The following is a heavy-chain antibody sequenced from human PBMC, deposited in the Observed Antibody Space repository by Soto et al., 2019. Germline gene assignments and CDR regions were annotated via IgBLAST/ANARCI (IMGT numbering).Heavy chain of an antibody. CDR1: GGTFSSYA. CDR2: IIPIFGTA. Sequence: GASVKVSCTASGGTFSSYAISWVRQAPGQGLEWMGGIIPIFGTANYAQKFQGRVTITADESTSTAYMELSSLRSEDTAVYYCARDPRTTYYYGSGSRKLGLDWGQGTLVTVSS. J-gene: IGHJ4*02. CDR3: ARDPRTTYYYGSGSRKLGLD. V-gene: IGHV1-69*13. D-gene: IGHD3-10*01.